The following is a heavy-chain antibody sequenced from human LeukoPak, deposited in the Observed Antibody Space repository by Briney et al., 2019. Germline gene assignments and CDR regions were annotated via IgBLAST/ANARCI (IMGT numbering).Heavy chain of an antibody. Sequence: PSETLSLTCAVSGGSISSGGYYWSWIRQHPGKGLEWIGYIYYSGSTYYNPSLKSRVTISVDTSKNQFSLKLSSVTAADTAVYYCARVDIPLERRGFYYYYYMDVWGKGTTVTVSS. CDR1: GGSISSGGYY. V-gene: IGHV4-31*11. J-gene: IGHJ6*03. CDR3: ARVDIPLERRGFYYYYYMDV. D-gene: IGHD1-1*01. CDR2: IYYSGST.